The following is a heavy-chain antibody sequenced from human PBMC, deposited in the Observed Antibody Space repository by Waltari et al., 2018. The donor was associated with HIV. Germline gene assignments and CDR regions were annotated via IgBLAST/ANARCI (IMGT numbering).Heavy chain of an antibody. V-gene: IGHV1-18*01. D-gene: IGHD3-22*01. CDR3: ARSPPQYDSSGYYCDY. CDR1: GNTLTTYG. J-gene: IGHJ4*02. Sequence: QVQLVQSGAEGKKPGASVKVSCTASGNTLTTYGFTRVRQAPGQGLEWMGWISAHNGNTNYAQKFQGRVTMTTDTSTSTAYMELRSLRSDDTAVYYCARSPPQYDSSGYYCDYWGQGTLVTVSS. CDR2: ISAHNGNT.